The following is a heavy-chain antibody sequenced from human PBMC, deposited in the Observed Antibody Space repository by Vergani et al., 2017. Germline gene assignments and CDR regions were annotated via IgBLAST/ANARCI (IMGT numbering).Heavy chain of an antibody. J-gene: IGHJ4*02. CDR3: AKDSAFWSGYSFYFDY. CDR1: GFTFSSYA. Sequence: EVQLLESGGGLAQPGGSLRLSCAASGFTFSSYAMSWVRQAPGKGLEWVSAISGSGGSTYYADSVKGRFTISRDNSKNTLYLQMNSLRAEDTAVYYCAKDSAFWSGYSFYFDYWGQGTLVTVSS. V-gene: IGHV3-23*01. D-gene: IGHD3-3*01. CDR2: ISGSGGST.